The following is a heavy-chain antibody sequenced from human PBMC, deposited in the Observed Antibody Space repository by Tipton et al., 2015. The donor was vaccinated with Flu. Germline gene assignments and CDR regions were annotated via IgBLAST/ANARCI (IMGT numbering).Heavy chain of an antibody. CDR2: IHYTGST. CDR3: ARALSASGSLGY. J-gene: IGHJ4*02. Sequence: TLSLTCTVSGDSISSNNYYWNWVRQNPGKGLEWIGYIHYTGSTYYNPSLKSRLTISVDTSKNQFSLRLTSVTAADTAVYYCARALSASGSLGYWGQGTLVTVSS. D-gene: IGHD3-10*01. CDR1: GDSISSNNYY. V-gene: IGHV4-31*03.